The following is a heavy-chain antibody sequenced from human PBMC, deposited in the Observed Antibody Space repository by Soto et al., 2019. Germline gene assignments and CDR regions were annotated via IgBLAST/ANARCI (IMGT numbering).Heavy chain of an antibody. Sequence: SETLSLTCTVSGGSISSGGYYWSWIRQHPGKGLEWIGYIYYGGSTYYNPSRKSRATISGDTSKNQFSLKLSSVTAADTAVYYCARGGYYYENSGQNAYDYWGQGILVTVSS. CDR1: GGSISSGGYY. J-gene: IGHJ4*01. D-gene: IGHD3-22*01. CDR3: ARGGYYYENSGQNAYDY. V-gene: IGHV4-31*03. CDR2: IYYGGST.